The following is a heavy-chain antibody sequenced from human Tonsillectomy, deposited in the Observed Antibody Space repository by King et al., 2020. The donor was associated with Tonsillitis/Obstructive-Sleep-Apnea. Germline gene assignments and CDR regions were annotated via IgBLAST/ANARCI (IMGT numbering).Heavy chain of an antibody. Sequence: VQLVESGEGLVPPGGSLRLSCVTSGFTFSDYAMNWVRQTPGKGLEWVSAVSRGGDKTYYADSVKGRFTISREHSENTVYLQMNSVRAEDTAVYYCAQDKWVASFPGHDAFDMWGQGTMVSVSS. CDR3: AQDKWVASFPGHDAFDM. D-gene: IGHD6-19*01. CDR1: GFTFSDYA. CDR2: VSRGGDKT. V-gene: IGHV3-23*04. J-gene: IGHJ3*02.